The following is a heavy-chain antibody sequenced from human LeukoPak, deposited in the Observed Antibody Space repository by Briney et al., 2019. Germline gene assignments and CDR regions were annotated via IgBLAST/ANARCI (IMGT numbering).Heavy chain of an antibody. J-gene: IGHJ4*02. Sequence: ASVKVSCKVSGYTLTELSMHWVRQAPGKGLEWMGGFDPEDGETIYAQKFQGRVTMTEDTSTDTAYMELSSLRSEDAAVYYCAAAPGGMVRGVPPLFDYWGQGTLVTVSS. D-gene: IGHD3-10*01. V-gene: IGHV1-24*01. CDR1: GYTLTELS. CDR3: AAAPGGMVRGVPPLFDY. CDR2: FDPEDGET.